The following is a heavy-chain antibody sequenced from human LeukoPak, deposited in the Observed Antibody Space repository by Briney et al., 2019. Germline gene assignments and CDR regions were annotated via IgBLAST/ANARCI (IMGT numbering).Heavy chain of an antibody. Sequence: PGGSLRLSCAASGFTFSSYSMNWVRQAPGKGLEWVSSISSSSSYIYYADSVKGRFTISRDNAKNSLYLQMNSLRAEDTAVYYCAREGVGATTNYFDYWGQGTLVTVSS. CDR1: GFTFSSYS. CDR2: ISSSSSYI. V-gene: IGHV3-21*01. J-gene: IGHJ4*02. D-gene: IGHD1-26*01. CDR3: AREGVGATTNYFDY.